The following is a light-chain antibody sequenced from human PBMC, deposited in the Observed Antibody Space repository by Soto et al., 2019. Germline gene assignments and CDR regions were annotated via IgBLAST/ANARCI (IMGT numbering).Light chain of an antibody. V-gene: IGLV1-44*01. CDR3: VAWDGSLNGYV. CDR1: ASDIGTNT. CDR2: SND. Sequence: VLTQPPSASGTPGQRVSISCSGRASDIGTNTVNWYQQFPGTAPKLLLHSNDQRPSGVPDRFSGSKSGTSASLAISGLQSEDEADYYCVAWDGSLNGYVFGTGTKLTVL. J-gene: IGLJ1*01.